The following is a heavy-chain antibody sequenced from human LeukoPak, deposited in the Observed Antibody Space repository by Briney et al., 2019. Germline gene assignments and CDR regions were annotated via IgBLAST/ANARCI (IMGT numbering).Heavy chain of an antibody. CDR2: IYYGGCN. Sequence: SETLSLTCAVSGGSINNSSYYWGWIRQPPGKGLEWIGSIYYGGCNYYNPSLMSRVTISVDTSKNQFSLELSSVTAADTAVYYCARPRYGDYSNPFDTWGQGTLVIVSS. CDR1: GGSINNSSYY. D-gene: IGHD4-17*01. V-gene: IGHV4-39*01. CDR3: ARPRYGDYSNPFDT. J-gene: IGHJ4*02.